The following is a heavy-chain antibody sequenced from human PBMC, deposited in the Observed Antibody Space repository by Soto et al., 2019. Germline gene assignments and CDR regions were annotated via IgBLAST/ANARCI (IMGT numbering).Heavy chain of an antibody. Sequence: EVQLVESGGGLVQPGGSLRLSCAASGFTFSSYEMNWVRQAPGKGLEWVSYISSSGSTIYYADSVKGRFTISRDNAKNSRYLHMNSLRAEDTAVYYCARDLHSSGWYEADYYYYGMDVLGQGTTVTVSS. CDR1: GFTFSSYE. CDR3: ARDLHSSGWYEADYYYYGMDV. J-gene: IGHJ6*02. D-gene: IGHD6-19*01. CDR2: ISSSGSTI. V-gene: IGHV3-48*03.